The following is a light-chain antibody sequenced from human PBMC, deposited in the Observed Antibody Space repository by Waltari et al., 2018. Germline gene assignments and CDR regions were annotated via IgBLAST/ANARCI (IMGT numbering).Light chain of an antibody. J-gene: IGLJ2*01. CDR2: EGT. V-gene: IGLV2-23*01. CDR3: FSYADGRSLV. Sequence: QSALTQPASVSGSPGQSITISCTGSSTDLGSSSLVSWYPHHPGNAPTLLIYEGTERPSGISHRFSGSKSGNTASLTISTLQAEDEADYYCFSYADGRSLVFGGGTKLTVL. CDR1: STDLGSSSL.